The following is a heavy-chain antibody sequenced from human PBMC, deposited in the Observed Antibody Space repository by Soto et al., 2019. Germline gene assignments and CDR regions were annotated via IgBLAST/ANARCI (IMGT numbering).Heavy chain of an antibody. Sequence: GGSLRLSCAASGFTFSSYSMNWVRQAPGKGLEWVSSISSSSSYIYYADSVKGRFTISRDNAKNSLYLQMNSLRAEDTAVYYCAREYRTGDRAFDIWGQGTMVTVSS. D-gene: IGHD7-27*01. CDR2: ISSSSSYI. J-gene: IGHJ3*02. CDR3: AREYRTGDRAFDI. V-gene: IGHV3-21*01. CDR1: GFTFSSYS.